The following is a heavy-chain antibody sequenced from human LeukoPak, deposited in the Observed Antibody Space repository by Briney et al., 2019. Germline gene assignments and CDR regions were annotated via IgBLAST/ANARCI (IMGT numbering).Heavy chain of an antibody. V-gene: IGHV1-2*02. D-gene: IGHD2-2*01. CDR2: INPNSGGT. CDR3: ARGVSVVVPAAMGY. Sequence: GASVKVSCKASGYTFTGYHMHWVRQAPGQGLEWMGWINPNSGGTNYAQKFQGRVTMTRDTSISTAYMELSRLRSDNTAVYYCARGVSVVVPAAMGYWGQGTLVTVSS. CDR1: GYTFTGYH. J-gene: IGHJ4*02.